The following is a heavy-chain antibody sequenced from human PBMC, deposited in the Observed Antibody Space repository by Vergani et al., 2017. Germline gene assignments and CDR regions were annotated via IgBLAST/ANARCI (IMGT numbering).Heavy chain of an antibody. CDR3: ARGWVSGWYGELGY. D-gene: IGHD6-19*01. J-gene: IGHJ4*02. CDR1: GGSISSYY. CDR2: IYYTGST. V-gene: IGHV4-59*01. Sequence: QVRLQESGPGLVKPSETLSLTCSVSGGSISSYYWTWIRQPPGKGLEWIGNIYYTGSTNYNPSLQSRVTMSVDTSNNHFSLRLSSVTAADTAVYYCARGWVSGWYGELGYWGQGTLVTVSS.